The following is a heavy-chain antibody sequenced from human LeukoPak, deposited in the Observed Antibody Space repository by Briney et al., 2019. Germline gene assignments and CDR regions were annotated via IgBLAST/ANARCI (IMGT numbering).Heavy chain of an antibody. CDR2: IHFDGSNE. Sequence: PGGSLRLSCAASGFTFSSYGMHWVRQAPGKGLEWVAFIHFDGSNEYYADSVKGRFTISRDNSKNTLYLQMNSLRAQDTAVYYCARALLPKRITMVRGVTSRGYYFDYWGQGTLVTVSS. V-gene: IGHV3-30*02. CDR1: GFTFSSYG. CDR3: ARALLPKRITMVRGVTSRGYYFDY. J-gene: IGHJ4*02. D-gene: IGHD3-10*01.